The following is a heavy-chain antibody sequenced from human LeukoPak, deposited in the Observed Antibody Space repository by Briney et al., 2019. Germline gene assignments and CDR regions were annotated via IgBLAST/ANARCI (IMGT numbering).Heavy chain of an antibody. CDR2: IYSGGNT. J-gene: IGHJ4*02. CDR1: GFIVSGNY. V-gene: IGHV3-66*01. D-gene: IGHD6-13*01. CDR3: ARKDYTSSWNHFDY. Sequence: GGSLRLSCAASGFIVSGNYMSWVRQAPGKGLEWVSVIYSGGNTYYADSVKGRFTISRDNSKNTLYLQMNSLRAEDTAVYYCARKDYTSSWNHFDYWGQGTLVTVSS.